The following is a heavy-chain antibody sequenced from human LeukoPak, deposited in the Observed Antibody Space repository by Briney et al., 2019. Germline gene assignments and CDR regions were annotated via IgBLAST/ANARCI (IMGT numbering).Heavy chain of an antibody. D-gene: IGHD6-6*01. Sequence: AGGSLRLSCTASGFTFGDYPMNWLRQAPGKGLEWVGLIRSKRYGGTSDYAASVEGRFTVSRDDSKNSAYLQMNSLKTEDTAVYYCTKISSSPLGIYYYYMDVWGKGTTVTVSS. V-gene: IGHV3-49*03. CDR3: TKISSSPLGIYYYYMDV. CDR1: GFTFGDYP. CDR2: IRSKRYGGTS. J-gene: IGHJ6*03.